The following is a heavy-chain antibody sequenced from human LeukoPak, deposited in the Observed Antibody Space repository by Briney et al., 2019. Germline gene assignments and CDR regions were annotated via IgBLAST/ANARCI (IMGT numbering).Heavy chain of an antibody. Sequence: PGGSLRLSCAASGFTFENYAMHWVRQAPGKGLEWVSGIRWNGSDIGYADSVKGRFTISRDDAKNTLFLQMNSLRAEDTAVYYCAKGDDYGGIRERDWGQGTLVTVSS. CDR2: IRWNGSDI. CDR3: AKGDDYGGIRERD. J-gene: IGHJ4*02. V-gene: IGHV3-9*01. D-gene: IGHD4-23*01. CDR1: GFTFENYA.